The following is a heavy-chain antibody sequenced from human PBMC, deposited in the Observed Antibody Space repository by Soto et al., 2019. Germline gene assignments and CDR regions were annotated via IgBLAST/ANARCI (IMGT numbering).Heavy chain of an antibody. V-gene: IGHV3-7*01. D-gene: IGHD2-15*01. CDR3: GRRRSVGSRTIFDF. CDR2: INEDGSDK. J-gene: IGHJ4*02. CDR1: GFTFSSYW. Sequence: LRLSCAASGFTFSSYWMNWVRQAPGKGLEWVTNINEDGSDKYYVDSVKGRFIISRDNAKNSLYLQMDSLRAEDTAVYYCGRRRSVGSRTIFDFWGQGTLVTVYS.